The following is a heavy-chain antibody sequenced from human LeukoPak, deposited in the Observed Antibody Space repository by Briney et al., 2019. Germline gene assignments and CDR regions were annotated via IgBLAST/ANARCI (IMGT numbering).Heavy chain of an antibody. J-gene: IGHJ4*02. Sequence: GGSLRLSCAVSGVTLSNYGMAWVRQAPGKGLEWVAGISDSGGATNYADPVKGRFTISRDNAKNTLYLQMSSLRADDTAVYFCAKRGVVIRVILVGFHKQAYYFDSWGQGALVTVSS. CDR1: GVTLSNYG. V-gene: IGHV3-23*01. CDR2: ISDSGGAT. CDR3: AKRGVVIRVILVGFHKQAYYFDS. D-gene: IGHD3-10*01.